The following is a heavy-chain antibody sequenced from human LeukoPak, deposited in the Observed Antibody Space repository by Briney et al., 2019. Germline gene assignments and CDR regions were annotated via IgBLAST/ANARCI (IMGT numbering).Heavy chain of an antibody. CDR1: GGSFSGYY. CDR2: INHSGST. D-gene: IGHD3-10*01. CDR3: ARGRRLSLDYYGSGLRFDP. Sequence: SETLSLTCAVYGGSFSGYYWSWIRQPPGKGLEWIGEINHSGSTNYNPSLESRVTISVDTSKNQFSLKLSSVTAADTAVYYCARGRRLSLDYYGSGLRFDPWGQGTLVTVSS. J-gene: IGHJ5*02. V-gene: IGHV4-34*01.